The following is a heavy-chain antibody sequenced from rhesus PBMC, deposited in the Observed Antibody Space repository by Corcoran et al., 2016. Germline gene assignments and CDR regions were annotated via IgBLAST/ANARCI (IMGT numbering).Heavy chain of an antibody. CDR1: GYTFTNYY. D-gene: IGHD1-44*01. V-gene: IGHV1-111*01. CDR2: VDPEDGET. J-gene: IGHJ4*01. Sequence: EVQLVQSGAEVKKPGASVKISCKASGYTFTNYYLHWVRQAPEKGLDWMGRVDPEDGETDYAQKFQGRVTITRDTATATAYMGLSSLRSEDTAVYYCATAGEGYWGQGVLVTVSS. CDR3: ATAGEGY.